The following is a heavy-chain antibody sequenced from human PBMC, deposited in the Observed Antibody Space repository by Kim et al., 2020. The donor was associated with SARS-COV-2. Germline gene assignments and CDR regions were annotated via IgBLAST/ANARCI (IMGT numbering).Heavy chain of an antibody. D-gene: IGHD2-21*02. V-gene: IGHV4-31*03. Sequence: SETLSLTCTVSGGSISSGGYYWSWIRQHPGKGLEWIGYTYYSGSTYYNPSLKSRVTISVDTSKNQFSLKLSSVTAADTAVYYCARDCGGDCNYYYYGMDVWGQGTTVTVSS. CDR2: TYYSGST. CDR1: GGSISSGGYY. CDR3: ARDCGGDCNYYYYGMDV. J-gene: IGHJ6*02.